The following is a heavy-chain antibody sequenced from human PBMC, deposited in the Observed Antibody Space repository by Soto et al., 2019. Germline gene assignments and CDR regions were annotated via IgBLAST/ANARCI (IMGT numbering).Heavy chain of an antibody. CDR2: TYFRSKWYN. J-gene: IGHJ5*02. D-gene: IGHD5-12*01. CDR3: AKGDNLGPKTGYAFDP. CDR1: GDSVSSNTAS. V-gene: IGHV6-1*01. Sequence: QTLSLTCAISGDSVSSNTASWNWIRQSPSRGLEWLGRTYFRSKWYNDYAVSVKSRIIINPDTSNNQFSLQLNSVTPEDTAVYFCAKGDNLGPKTGYAFDPWGQGIMVTVS.